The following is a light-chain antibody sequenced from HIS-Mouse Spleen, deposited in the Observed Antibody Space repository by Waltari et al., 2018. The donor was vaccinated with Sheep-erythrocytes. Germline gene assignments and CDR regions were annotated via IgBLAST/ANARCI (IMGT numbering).Light chain of an antibody. Sequence: EIVLTQSPATLSLSPGERATLSCRASQSVSSSLAWYQQTPGQAPRLLSYDASNRATGIPARFSGSGSGTDFTLTISSLEPEDFAVYYCQQRSNWPPLTFGGGTKVEIK. CDR3: QQRSNWPPLT. J-gene: IGKJ4*01. V-gene: IGKV3-11*01. CDR2: DAS. CDR1: QSVSSS.